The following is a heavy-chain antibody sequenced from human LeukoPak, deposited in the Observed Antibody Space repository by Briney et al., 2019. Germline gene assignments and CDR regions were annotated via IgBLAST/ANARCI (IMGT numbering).Heavy chain of an antibody. CDR3: ARQRNYYDSSGYYKRALFDY. J-gene: IGHJ4*02. V-gene: IGHV4-59*01. Sequence: SETLSLTCTVSGGSISSYYWSWIRQPPGKGLEWIGYIYYSGSTNYNPSLKSRVTISVDTSKNQFSLKLSSVTAADTAVYYCARQRNYYDSSGYYKRALFDYWGQGTLVTVPS. CDR1: GGSISSYY. D-gene: IGHD3-22*01. CDR2: IYYSGST.